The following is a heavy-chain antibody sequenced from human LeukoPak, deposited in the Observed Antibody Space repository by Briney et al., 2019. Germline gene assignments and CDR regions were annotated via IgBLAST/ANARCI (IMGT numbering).Heavy chain of an antibody. CDR1: GYSISSGYY. Sequence: SETLSLTCAVSGYSISSGYYWSWIRQPPGKGLEWIGYIYYSGSTNYNPSLKSRVTISVDTSKNQFSLKLSSVTAADTAVYYCARGPIVGAYWGQGTLVTVSS. D-gene: IGHD1-26*01. CDR3: ARGPIVGAY. V-gene: IGHV4-61*01. J-gene: IGHJ4*02. CDR2: IYYSGST.